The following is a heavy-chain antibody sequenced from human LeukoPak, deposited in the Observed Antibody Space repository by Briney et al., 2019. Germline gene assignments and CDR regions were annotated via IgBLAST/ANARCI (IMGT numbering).Heavy chain of an antibody. D-gene: IGHD3-10*01. CDR1: GGSLSSYY. Sequence: SETLSLTCTVSGGSLSSYYWSWIRQPPGKGLEWIGHIFYSGGTYYSPSLTSRVTISLDTSRNQFSLKLNSVTAADTAVYYCAKSNGYGLVDIWGQGTMVTVSS. CDR3: AKSNGYGLVDI. CDR2: IFYSGGT. J-gene: IGHJ3*02. V-gene: IGHV4-59*04.